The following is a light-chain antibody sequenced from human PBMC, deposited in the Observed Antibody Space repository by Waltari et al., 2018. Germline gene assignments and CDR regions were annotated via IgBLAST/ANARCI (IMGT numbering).Light chain of an antibody. CDR2: DAS. V-gene: IGKV3-11*01. J-gene: IGKJ4*01. CDR3: QQRSYWPPT. CDR1: RRGYSY. Sequence: SWRGRRRGYSYLAWYQQKPGQTLRLRVYDASSRATGIPARFSGSGSETDFTLTISSLEPEDFAVYYGQQRSYWPPTFGGGTKVDIK.